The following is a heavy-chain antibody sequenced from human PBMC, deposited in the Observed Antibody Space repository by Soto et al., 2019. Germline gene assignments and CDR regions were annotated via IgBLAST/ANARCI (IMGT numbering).Heavy chain of an antibody. CDR2: IYPGDSDT. Sequence: PGESLKISCKGSGYSFTSYWIGWVRQMPGKGLEWMGIIYPGDSDTRYSPSFQGQVTISADKSISTAYLQWSSLKASDTAMYYCARAPNDGPYYYGMDVWGQGTTVTVSS. J-gene: IGHJ6*02. V-gene: IGHV5-51*01. CDR1: GYSFTSYW. D-gene: IGHD1-1*01. CDR3: ARAPNDGPYYYGMDV.